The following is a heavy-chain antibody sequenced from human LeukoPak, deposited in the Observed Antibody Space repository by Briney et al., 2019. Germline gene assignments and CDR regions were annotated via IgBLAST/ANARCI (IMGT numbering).Heavy chain of an antibody. CDR3: ARAVRRYSVYAQQSFYYFDY. V-gene: IGHV3-7*01. CDR2: VNQGATQK. J-gene: IGHJ4*02. D-gene: IGHD5/OR15-5a*01. CDR1: GFDFSTQW. Sequence: GGSLRLSCAASGFDFSTQWMSWVRQAPGKGLEWVAIVNQGATQKYYVDSVQGRFIVSRDNAKDSLDLHMNSLRVEDTALYYCARAVRRYSVYAQQSFYYFDYWGQGTLVTVSS.